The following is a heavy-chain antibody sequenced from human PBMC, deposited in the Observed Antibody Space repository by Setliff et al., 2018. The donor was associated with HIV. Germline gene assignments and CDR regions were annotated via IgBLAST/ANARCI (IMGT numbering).Heavy chain of an antibody. D-gene: IGHD3-22*01. Sequence: PGGSLRLSCAASGFIFSSYEMNWVRQAPGKGLEWVSYISSSGTIMHYADSVKGRFTISRDNAKNSLYLQMNSLRAEDTAVYHCARPNYYDSSGSFDYWGQGTLVTVSS. V-gene: IGHV3-48*03. CDR3: ARPNYYDSSGSFDY. CDR2: ISSSGTIM. J-gene: IGHJ4*02. CDR1: GFIFSSYE.